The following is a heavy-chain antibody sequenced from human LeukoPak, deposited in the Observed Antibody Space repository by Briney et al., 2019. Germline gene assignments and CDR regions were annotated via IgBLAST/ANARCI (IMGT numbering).Heavy chain of an antibody. J-gene: IGHJ4*02. CDR2: ISSSGSTI. D-gene: IGHD5-24*01. V-gene: IGHV3-48*03. Sequence: GGSLRLSCAASGFTFSSYEMNWVRQAPGKGLEWVSYISSSGSTIYYADSVKGRFTISRDNAKNSLYLQMNSLSAEDTAVYYCARRDGYDFDYWGQGTLVTVSS. CDR3: ARRDGYDFDY. CDR1: GFTFSSYE.